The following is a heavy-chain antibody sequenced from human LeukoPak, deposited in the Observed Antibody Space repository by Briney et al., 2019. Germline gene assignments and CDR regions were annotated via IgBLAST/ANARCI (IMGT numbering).Heavy chain of an antibody. Sequence: GESLKISCKGSGYSFTSYWIGWVRQLPGKGLEWMGVIYPGDSDTTYCPSFQGQITISVDKSVSTAYLQWSSLKASDTAIYYCARPGLPGISESAIDSWGQGTLVTVSS. D-gene: IGHD4-11*01. J-gene: IGHJ4*02. CDR2: IYPGDSDT. CDR3: ARPGLPGISESAIDS. V-gene: IGHV5-51*01. CDR1: GYSFTSYW.